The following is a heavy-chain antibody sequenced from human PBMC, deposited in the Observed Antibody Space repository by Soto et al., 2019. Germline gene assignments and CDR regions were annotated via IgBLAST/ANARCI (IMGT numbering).Heavy chain of an antibody. J-gene: IGHJ5*02. CDR1: GFTFSSYA. CDR2: ISGSGGST. CDR3: AKARSDIVVVPAALAPGGFDP. D-gene: IGHD2-2*01. V-gene: IGHV3-23*01. Sequence: GGSLRLSCAASGFTFSSYAMSWVRQAPGKGLEWVSAISGSGGSTYYADSVKGRFTISRDNSKNTLYLQMNSLRAEDTAVYYCAKARSDIVVVPAALAPGGFDPWGQGTLVTVSS.